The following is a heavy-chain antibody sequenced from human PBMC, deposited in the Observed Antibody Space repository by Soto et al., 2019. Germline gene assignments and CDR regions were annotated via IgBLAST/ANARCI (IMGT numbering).Heavy chain of an antibody. CDR2: IYFSGRA. V-gene: IGHV4-39*01. D-gene: IGHD3-10*01. Sequence: QLQLQESGPGLVKPSETLSLTCTVSGDSISSSSNYYWGWIRQPPGKGLEWIGSIYFSGRAYYSPYLKSRVSISVDTSKMQVSLTLNSVTVADTAVYYCAMFEIYGSESYCAPYHFDSWGQGTLVTVSS. CDR3: AMFEIYGSESYCAPYHFDS. CDR1: GDSISSSSNYY. J-gene: IGHJ4*02.